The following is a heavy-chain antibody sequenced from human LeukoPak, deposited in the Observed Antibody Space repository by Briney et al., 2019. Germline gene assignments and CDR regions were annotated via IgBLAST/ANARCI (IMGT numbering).Heavy chain of an antibody. CDR2: LKEDGSEK. V-gene: IGHV3-7*01. D-gene: IGHD6-13*01. CDR1: GFTFSSYW. J-gene: IGHJ4*02. CDR3: VRGTLIPAAGSS. Sequence: TGGSLRLSCAASGFTFSSYWMSWVRQAPGKGLEGVANLKEDGSEKYYVDSVKGRFTISRDNAKNSLYLQTNSLRAEDTSLSYCVRGTLIPAAGSSWGQGKLVTASS.